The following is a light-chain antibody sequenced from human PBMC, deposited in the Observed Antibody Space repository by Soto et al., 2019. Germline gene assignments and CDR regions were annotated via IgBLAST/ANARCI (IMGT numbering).Light chain of an antibody. CDR2: GVS. CDR1: QSVSRSY. Sequence: EVVLTQSPGTLSLSPGEGATLSCRASQSVSRSYLAWDRQKAGQAPRLLIFGVSTRASGIPDRFSGSGSGTDFTLTISRLEPEDFAMYYCQQYDSAPLTFGGGTKVEIK. J-gene: IGKJ4*02. V-gene: IGKV3-20*01. CDR3: QQYDSAPLT.